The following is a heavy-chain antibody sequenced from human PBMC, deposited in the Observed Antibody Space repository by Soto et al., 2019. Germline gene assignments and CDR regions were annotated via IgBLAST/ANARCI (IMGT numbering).Heavy chain of an antibody. CDR3: AREREGDEVGANHAFDI. CDR1: GFTFSSYG. V-gene: IGHV3-33*01. D-gene: IGHD1-26*01. CDR2: IWYDGSNK. Sequence: GGSLRLSCAASGFTFSSYGMHWVRQAPGKGLEWVAVIWYDGSNKYYADSVKGRFTISRDNSKNTVYLQMNSLRAEDTAVYYVAREREGDEVGANHAFDIWGQGTMVTVSS. J-gene: IGHJ3*02.